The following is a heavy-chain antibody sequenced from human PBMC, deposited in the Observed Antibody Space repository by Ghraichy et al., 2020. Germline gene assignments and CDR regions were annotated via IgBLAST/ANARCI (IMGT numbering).Heavy chain of an antibody. J-gene: IGHJ4*02. CDR2: INHSGST. Sequence: SETLSLTCAVYGGSFSGYYWSWIRQPPGKGLEWIGEINHSGSTNYNPSLKSRVTISVDTSKNQFSLKLSSVTAADTAVYYCARGGRARWLWYYWGQGTLVIVSS. D-gene: IGHD3-22*01. CDR3: ARGGRARWLWYY. CDR1: GGSFSGYY. V-gene: IGHV4-34*01.